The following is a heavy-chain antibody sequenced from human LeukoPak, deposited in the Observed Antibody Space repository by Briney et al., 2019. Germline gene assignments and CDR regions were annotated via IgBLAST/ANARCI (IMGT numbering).Heavy chain of an antibody. CDR2: IKQDGSEK. CDR1: GFTFSSHW. J-gene: IGHJ4*02. Sequence: PGGSLRLSCAASGFTFSSHWMSWVRQAPGKGLEWVANIKQDGSEKYYVDSVKGRFTISGDNAKNSLYLQMNSLRAEDTALYYCARQETGYSSSWWELFDYWGRGTLVTVSS. D-gene: IGHD6-13*01. CDR3: ARQETGYSSSWWELFDY. V-gene: IGHV3-7*03.